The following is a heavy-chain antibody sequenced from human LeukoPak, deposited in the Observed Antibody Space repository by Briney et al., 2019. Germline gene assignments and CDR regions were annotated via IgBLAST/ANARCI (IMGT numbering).Heavy chain of an antibody. CDR1: GYSLPAKF. CDR2: INPNNGDT. V-gene: IGHV1-2*02. Sequence: ASVKVSCKASGYSLPAKFMHWVRQAPGQGLEWMGWINPNNGDTTYTQKFQGRVTMTRDTSISTAYLELSSLTSDDTAVYYCARGQYRYAVDFWGQGTLVTVSS. CDR3: ARGQYRYAVDF. D-gene: IGHD5-18*01. J-gene: IGHJ4*02.